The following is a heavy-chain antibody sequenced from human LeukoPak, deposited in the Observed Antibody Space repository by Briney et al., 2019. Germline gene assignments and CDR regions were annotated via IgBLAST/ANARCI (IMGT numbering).Heavy chain of an antibody. CDR1: GGSISSGGYY. D-gene: IGHD1-26*01. Sequence: PSQTLSLTCTVSGGSISSGGYYWSWIRQHPGKGLEWIGYIYYSGSTYYNPSLKSRVTISVDTSKNQFSLKLSSVTAADTAVYYCARVLQDGGERVDIWGQGTMVTVSS. CDR2: IYYSGST. V-gene: IGHV4-31*03. J-gene: IGHJ3*02. CDR3: ARVLQDGGERVDI.